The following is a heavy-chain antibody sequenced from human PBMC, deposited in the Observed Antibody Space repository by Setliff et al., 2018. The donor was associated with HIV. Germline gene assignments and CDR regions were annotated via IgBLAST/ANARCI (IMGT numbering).Heavy chain of an antibody. CDR1: GDTFTNYA. CDR3: AREMFMYTSSEGFPFDF. V-gene: IGHV1-3*04. CDR2: INTGNGNT. J-gene: IGHJ4*02. Sequence: ASVKVSCKASGDTFTNYAMHWVRQAPGQGLEWMGWINTGNGNTKYSQKFQDRVTITRDTSANTGYMELSGLRSEDTAMYYCAREMFMYTSSEGFPFDFWGQGTLVTVSS. D-gene: IGHD3-10*02.